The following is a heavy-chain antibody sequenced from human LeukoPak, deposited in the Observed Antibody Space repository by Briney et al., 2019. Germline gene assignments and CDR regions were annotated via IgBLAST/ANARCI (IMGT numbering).Heavy chain of an antibody. V-gene: IGHV4-39*07. D-gene: IGHD2-15*01. CDR1: GDSISSSSYY. J-gene: IGHJ3*02. CDR2: IYYSGST. CDR3: ARQYFGYCSGGSCYGDAFDI. Sequence: SETLSLTCTVSGDSISSSSYYWGWIRQPPGKGLEWIGSIYYSGSTYYNPSLRSRVTISIDTSKNQFSLKMSSVTAADTAVYYCARQYFGYCSGGSCYGDAFDIWGQGTMVTVSS.